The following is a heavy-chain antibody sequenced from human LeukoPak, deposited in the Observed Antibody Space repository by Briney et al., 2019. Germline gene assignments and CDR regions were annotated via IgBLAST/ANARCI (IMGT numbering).Heavy chain of an antibody. CDR3: ARATIRYYYDSSGYSD. D-gene: IGHD3-22*01. J-gene: IGHJ4*02. Sequence: ASVKVSCKASGYTFISYGINWVRQAPGQGLEWMGWISAYNGNTEYAQKVQGRVTMTTDTSTSTAYMELRSLRSDDTAVYYCARATIRYYYDSSGYSDWGQGTLVTVSS. CDR1: GYTFISYG. CDR2: ISAYNGNT. V-gene: IGHV1-18*01.